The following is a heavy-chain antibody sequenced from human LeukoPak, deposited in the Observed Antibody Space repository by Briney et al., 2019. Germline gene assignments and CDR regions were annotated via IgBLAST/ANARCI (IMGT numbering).Heavy chain of an antibody. V-gene: IGHV3-30-3*01. CDR3: AKGDRYYGSGSYYYFDY. CDR2: ISYDGSNK. J-gene: IGHJ4*02. Sequence: PGGSLRLSCVASGFTFSSYAMSWVRQAPGKGLEWVAVISYDGSNKYYADSVKGRFTISRDNSKNTLYLQMNSLRAEDTAVYYCAKGDRYYGSGSYYYFDYWGQGTLVTVSS. D-gene: IGHD3-10*01. CDR1: GFTFSSYA.